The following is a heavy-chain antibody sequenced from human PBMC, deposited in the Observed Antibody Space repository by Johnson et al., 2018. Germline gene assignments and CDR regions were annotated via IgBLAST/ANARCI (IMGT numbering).Heavy chain of an antibody. CDR1: GFTFSGSA. CDR3: TRSMITFGGVIVEYYYYMDG. J-gene: IGHJ6*03. CDR2: IRSKANSYAT. V-gene: IGHV3-73*01. Sequence: VQLVQSGGGLVQPGGSLKLSCAASGFTFSGSAMHWVRQASGKGLEWVGRIRSKANSYATAYAASVKGRFTISRDVSKNTGYLQMNSLKTEDTAVYYCTRSMITFGGVIVEYYYYMDGWGKGTTVTVSS. D-gene: IGHD3-16*02.